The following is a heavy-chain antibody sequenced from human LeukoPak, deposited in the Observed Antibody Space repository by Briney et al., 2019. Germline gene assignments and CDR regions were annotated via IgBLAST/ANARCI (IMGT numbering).Heavy chain of an antibody. CDR1: GGSISSSSYY. J-gene: IGHJ4*02. Sequence: SETLSLTCTVSGGSISSSSYYWGWIRQPPGKGLEWIGSIYYSKNTYYKPSLKSRVTISADTSKNQFSLTLGSVSATDTAVYYCVSPRGFSYGYFDYWGQGTLVTVSS. V-gene: IGHV4-39*01. CDR2: IYYSKNT. CDR3: VSPRGFSYGYFDY. D-gene: IGHD5-18*01.